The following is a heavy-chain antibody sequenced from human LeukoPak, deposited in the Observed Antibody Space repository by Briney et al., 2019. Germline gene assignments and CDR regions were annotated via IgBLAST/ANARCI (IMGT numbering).Heavy chain of an antibody. D-gene: IGHD6-13*01. CDR2: INPNSGGT. Sequence: ASVKVSCKASGYTLTGYYMHWVRQAPGQGLEWMGWINPNSGGTNYAQKFQGRVTMTRDTSISTAYMELSRLRSDDTAVYYCARGGAAAGMRTKNYWGQGTLVTVSS. J-gene: IGHJ4*02. CDR3: ARGGAAAGMRTKNY. V-gene: IGHV1-2*02. CDR1: GYTLTGYY.